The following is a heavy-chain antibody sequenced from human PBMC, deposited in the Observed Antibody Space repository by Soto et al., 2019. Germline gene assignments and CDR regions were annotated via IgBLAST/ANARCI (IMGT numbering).Heavy chain of an antibody. D-gene: IGHD2-8*01. CDR2: ISGPSIYI. V-gene: IGHV3-21*01. J-gene: IGHJ6*02. CDR3: ARGFRNGFNV. CDR1: GFTFSGYS. Sequence: EVQLVESGGGLVQPGGSLRLSCVASGFTFSGYSINWVRQAPGKGLEWVSYISGPSIYIYYADSVKGRFTISRDNAKGAVYLQMNSLRAEDTAVYYCARGFRNGFNVWGQGTTVSVSS.